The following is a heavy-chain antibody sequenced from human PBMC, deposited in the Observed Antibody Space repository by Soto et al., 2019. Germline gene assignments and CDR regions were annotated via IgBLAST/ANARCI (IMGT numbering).Heavy chain of an antibody. D-gene: IGHD2-2*01. CDR1: GGSISSGGYY. CDR2: IYYSGST. J-gene: IGHJ5*02. V-gene: IGHV4-31*03. CDR3: ARGSTSRNNWFDP. Sequence: QVQLQESGPGLVKPSQTLSLTCTVSGGSISSGGYYWSWIRQHPGKGLEWIGYIYYSGSTYYNPSLNSRVTISVDTSKNQFYLKLSSVTAADTAVYYCARGSTSRNNWFDPWGQGTLVTVSS.